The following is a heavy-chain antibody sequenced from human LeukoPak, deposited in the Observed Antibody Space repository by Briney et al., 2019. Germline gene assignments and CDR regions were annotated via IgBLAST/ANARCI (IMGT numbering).Heavy chain of an antibody. V-gene: IGHV3-30*02. J-gene: IGHJ4*02. CDR1: GFTFSSYG. CDR3: AKFDNRIVGAASFNY. Sequence: GGSLRLSCAASGFTFSSYGMHWVRQAPGKGLEWVAFIRFDGSNKYYADSVKGRLTISRDNSKNTLYLQMNSLRGEDTAVYYCAKFDNRIVGAASFNYWGQGTLVTVSS. D-gene: IGHD1-26*01. CDR2: IRFDGSNK.